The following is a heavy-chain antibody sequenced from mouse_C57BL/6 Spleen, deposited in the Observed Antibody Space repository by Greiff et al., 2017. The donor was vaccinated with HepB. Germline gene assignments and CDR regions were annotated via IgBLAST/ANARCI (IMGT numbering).Heavy chain of an antibody. CDR1: GYTFTSYW. V-gene: IGHV1-52*01. D-gene: IGHD2-5*01. CDR2: IDPSDSET. Sequence: QVQLKQPGAELVRPGSSVKLSCKASGYTFTSYWMHWVKQRPIQGLEWIGNIDPSDSETHYNQKFKDKATLTVDKSSSTAYMQLSSLTSEDSAVYYCARAGDSNYWYFDVWGTGTTVTVSS. CDR3: ARAGDSNYWYFDV. J-gene: IGHJ1*03.